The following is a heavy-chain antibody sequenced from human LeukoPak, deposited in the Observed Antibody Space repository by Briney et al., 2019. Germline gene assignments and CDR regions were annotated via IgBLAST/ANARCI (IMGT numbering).Heavy chain of an antibody. V-gene: IGHV4-59*08. CDR1: GGSFSGYY. J-gene: IGHJ4*02. CDR3: ARRYSSSWYFDY. Sequence: SETLSLTCAVYGGSFSGYYWSWIRQPPGKGLEWIGYIYYSGSTNYNPSLKSRVTISVDTSKNQFSLKLSSVTAADTAVYYCARRYSSSWYFDYWGQGTLVTVSS. D-gene: IGHD6-13*01. CDR2: IYYSGST.